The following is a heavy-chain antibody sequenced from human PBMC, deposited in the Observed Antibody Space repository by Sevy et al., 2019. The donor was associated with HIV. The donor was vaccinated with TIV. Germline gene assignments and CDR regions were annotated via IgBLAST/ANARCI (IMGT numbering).Heavy chain of an antibody. V-gene: IGHV3-13*01. Sequence: GGSLRLSCVASGFTFSTYDMHWVRQVTGKGLEWVSGIGTLTDTYYPDSVKGRFIISRENAKNSLYLQMNSLRAGDTGVYYCARACAAAGGKSGPIDAFDIWGQGTLVTVSS. J-gene: IGHJ3*02. CDR3: ARACAAAGGKSGPIDAFDI. CDR1: GFTFSTYD. CDR2: IGTLTDT. D-gene: IGHD6-13*01.